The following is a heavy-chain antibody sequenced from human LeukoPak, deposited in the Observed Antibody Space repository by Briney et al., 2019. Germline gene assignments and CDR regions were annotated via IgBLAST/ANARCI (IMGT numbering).Heavy chain of an antibody. CDR2: INPNSGGT. CDR1: GYTFTGYY. J-gene: IGHJ4*02. CDR3: ARVGYYGSGSYGY. D-gene: IGHD3-10*01. Sequence: ASVKVSCKASGYTFTGYYMHWVRQAPGQGLEWMGWINPNSGGTNYAQKFQGRVTMTRDTSISTAYMELGRLRSDDTAVYYCARVGYYGSGSYGYWGQGTLVTVSS. V-gene: IGHV1-2*02.